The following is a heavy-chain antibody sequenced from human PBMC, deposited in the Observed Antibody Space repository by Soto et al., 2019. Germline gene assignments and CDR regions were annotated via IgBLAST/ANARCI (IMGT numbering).Heavy chain of an antibody. CDR1: GGSISSTNW. J-gene: IGHJ4*02. V-gene: IGHV4-4*02. D-gene: IGHD1-26*01. CDR2: IYHSGST. CDR3: AKAASSGSHFDC. Sequence: SETLSLTCAVLGGSISSTNWWSWVRQPPGKGLEWIGEIYHSGSTNYNPSLKSRVTISVDKSKNKFSLEVTSVTAADTAVYYCAKAASSGSHFDCWGLGTLVTVSS.